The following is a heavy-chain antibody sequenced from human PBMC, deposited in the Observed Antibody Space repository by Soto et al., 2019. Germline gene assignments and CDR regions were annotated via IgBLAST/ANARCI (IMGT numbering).Heavy chain of an antibody. CDR3: ARHGNTAMVILSAFDI. V-gene: IGHV5-51*01. D-gene: IGHD5-18*01. CDR1: GYSFTSYW. J-gene: IGHJ3*02. Sequence: GESLKISCKGSGYSFTSYWIGWVRQMPGKGLEWMGIIYPGDSDTRYSPSFQGQVTISADKSISTAYLQWSSLKASDTAMYYCARHGNTAMVILSAFDIWGQGTMVTVSS. CDR2: IYPGDSDT.